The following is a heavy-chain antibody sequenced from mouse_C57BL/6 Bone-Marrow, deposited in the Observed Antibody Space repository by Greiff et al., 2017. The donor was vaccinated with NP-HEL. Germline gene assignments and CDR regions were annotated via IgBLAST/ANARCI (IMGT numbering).Heavy chain of an antibody. CDR2: ISNGGGST. CDR3: ARRAYGSPHWYFDV. CDR1: GFTFSDYY. V-gene: IGHV5-12*01. Sequence: EVKVVESGGGLVQPGGSLKLSCAASGFTFSDYYMYWVRQTPEKRLEWVAYISNGGGSTYYPDTVKGRFTISRDNAKNTLYLQMSRLKSEDTAMYYCARRAYGSPHWYFDVWGTGTTVTVSS. D-gene: IGHD1-1*01. J-gene: IGHJ1*03.